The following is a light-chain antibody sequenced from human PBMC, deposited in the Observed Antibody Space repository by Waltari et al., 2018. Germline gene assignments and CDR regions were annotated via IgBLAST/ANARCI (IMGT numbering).Light chain of an antibody. V-gene: IGLV1-44*01. J-gene: IGLJ1*01. Sequence: QSVLTQPPSASGTPGQRVHISCSGSGSNIGLNTANWYQQPPGPAPKLLLFNENQRPPGVPDRFSGSKSGSSASLAISGLQSDDEANYYCAAWDDSLNGLSFGTGTRVTVL. CDR2: NEN. CDR3: AAWDDSLNGLS. CDR1: GSNIGLNT.